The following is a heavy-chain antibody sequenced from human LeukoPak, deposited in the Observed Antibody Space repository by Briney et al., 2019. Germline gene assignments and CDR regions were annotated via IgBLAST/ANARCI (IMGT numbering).Heavy chain of an antibody. D-gene: IGHD6-13*01. Sequence: PSETLSLTCTVSGGSISSSSYYWGWIRQPPGKGLEWIVSIYYSGSTYYNPSLKSRVTISVDTSKNQFSLKLSSVTAADTAVYYCAIQGYSSSWTPRYYYYYGMDVWGQGTTVTASS. CDR1: GGSISSSSYY. CDR3: AIQGYSSSWTPRYYYYYGMDV. J-gene: IGHJ6*02. CDR2: IYYSGST. V-gene: IGHV4-39*01.